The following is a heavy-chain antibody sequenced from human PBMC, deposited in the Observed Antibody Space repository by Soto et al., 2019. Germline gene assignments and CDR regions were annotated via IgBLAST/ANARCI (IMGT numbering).Heavy chain of an antibody. J-gene: IGHJ6*02. CDR3: AREMATPAYYYGMDV. CDR1: GFTFSSYE. Sequence: EVQLVVSGGGLVQPGGSLRLSCAASGFTFSSYEMNWVRQVPGKGLEWVSYISSSGSTIYYADSVKGRFTISRDNAKNSLYLQMNSLRAEDTAVYYCAREMATPAYYYGMDVWGQGTTVTVSS. V-gene: IGHV3-48*03. D-gene: IGHD5-12*01. CDR2: ISSSGSTI.